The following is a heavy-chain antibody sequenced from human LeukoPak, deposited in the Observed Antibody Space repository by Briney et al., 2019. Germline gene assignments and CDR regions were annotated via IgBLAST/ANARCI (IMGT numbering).Heavy chain of an antibody. V-gene: IGHV1-18*01. J-gene: IGHJ4*02. CDR1: GYTFTSYG. Sequence: GASVKVSCKASGYTFTSYGISWVRQAPGQGLEWMGWISAYNGNTNYAQKLQGRVTMTTDTSTSTAYMELRRLRSDDTAVYYCARANSGYSSGWYSLTIDYWGQGTLVTVSS. D-gene: IGHD6-19*01. CDR2: ISAYNGNT. CDR3: ARANSGYSSGWYSLTIDY.